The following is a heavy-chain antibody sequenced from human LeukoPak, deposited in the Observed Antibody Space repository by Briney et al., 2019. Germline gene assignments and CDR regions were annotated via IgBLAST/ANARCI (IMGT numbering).Heavy chain of an antibody. D-gene: IGHD1/OR15-1a*01. J-gene: IGHJ6*04. CDR2: ISGSGGST. CDR3: ANNNRDYYYGMDV. CDR1: GFTFSSYA. Sequence: GGSLRLSCAASGFTFSSYAMSWVRQAPGKGLEWVSAISGSGGSTYYADSVKGRFTISRGNSKNTLYLQMNSLRAEDTAVYYCANNNRDYYYGMDVWGKGTTVTVSS. V-gene: IGHV3-23*01.